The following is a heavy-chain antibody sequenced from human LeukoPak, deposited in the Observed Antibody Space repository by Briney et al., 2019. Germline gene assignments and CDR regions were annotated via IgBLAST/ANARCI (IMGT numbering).Heavy chain of an antibody. CDR1: VGSFSGYY. CDR2: VNHSGRT. CDR3: ARGVGLRSDFDI. J-gene: IGHJ3*02. D-gene: IGHD3-3*01. Sequence: SETLSLTCAVYVGSFSGYYWRCIRQPPGKGVEWIWEVNHSGRTSFNPSLKGRFTISVDTSKNQFSLKVSSVTAADTAVYYCARGVGLRSDFDIWGQGTMVTVSS. V-gene: IGHV4-34*01.